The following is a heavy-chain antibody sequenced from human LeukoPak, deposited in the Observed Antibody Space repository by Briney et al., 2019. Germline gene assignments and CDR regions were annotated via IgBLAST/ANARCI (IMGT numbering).Heavy chain of an antibody. CDR2: INNDGSIT. Sequence: GGSLRLSCAASEFTISRYWMHWVRQAPGKGLVWVSNINNDGSITTYADSVKGRFTISRDNVKNTLFLQMNSLGAEDTALYYCARGWNTTPRSGFDIWGLGTMVSVSS. J-gene: IGHJ3*02. D-gene: IGHD1/OR15-1a*01. V-gene: IGHV3-74*01. CDR1: EFTISRYW. CDR3: ARGWNTTPRSGFDI.